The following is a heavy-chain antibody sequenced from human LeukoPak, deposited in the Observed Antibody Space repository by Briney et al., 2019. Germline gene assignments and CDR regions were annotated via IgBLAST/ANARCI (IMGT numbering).Heavy chain of an antibody. J-gene: IGHJ4*02. Sequence: SETLSLTCSVSSGFISSRAYYWGWIRQPPGKGLEWIASINYSGTTYYHPSLKSRATISIDTSKNQFSLKLSSLTAADTAVYYCVRDVPSGHFDSWGQGALVTVSS. CDR3: VRDVPSGHFDS. CDR2: INYSGTT. D-gene: IGHD1-26*01. CDR1: SGFISSRAYY. V-gene: IGHV4-39*07.